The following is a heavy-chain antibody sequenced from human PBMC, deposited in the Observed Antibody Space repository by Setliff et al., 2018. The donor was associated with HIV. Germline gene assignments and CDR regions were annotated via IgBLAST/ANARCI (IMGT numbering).Heavy chain of an antibody. V-gene: IGHV4-4*02. CDR2: IYHSGST. CDR1: GGSISSNW. Sequence: LTCAVSGGSISSNWWSWVRQSPGKGLEWIGEIYHSGSTHYNPSLQSRVTISVDKSKSQFSLKLNSVTAADTAVYYCGGNGYYSIDYWGQGTLVTVSS. D-gene: IGHD3-22*01. J-gene: IGHJ4*02. CDR3: GGNGYYSIDY.